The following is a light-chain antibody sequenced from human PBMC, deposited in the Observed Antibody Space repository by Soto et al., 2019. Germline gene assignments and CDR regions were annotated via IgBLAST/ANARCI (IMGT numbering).Light chain of an antibody. J-gene: IGLJ3*02. Sequence: QSVLTQPPSASGTPGQRVTISCSGSSSNIGSNYLYWYQQLPGTAPKLVIYRNNQRPSGVPERFSGSKSGTSASLAISGLRSGDEADYYCAAWDDSLSGWVFGGGTKVTVL. CDR2: RNN. V-gene: IGLV1-47*01. CDR3: AAWDDSLSGWV. CDR1: SSNIGSNY.